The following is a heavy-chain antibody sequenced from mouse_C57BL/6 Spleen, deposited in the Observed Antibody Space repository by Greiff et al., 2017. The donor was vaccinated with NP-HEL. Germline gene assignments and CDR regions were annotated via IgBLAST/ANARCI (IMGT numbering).Heavy chain of an antibody. CDR2: ISSGSSTI. J-gene: IGHJ2*01. D-gene: IGHD1-1*01. V-gene: IGHV5-17*01. Sequence: EVKLMESGGGLVKPGGSLKLSCAASGFTFSDYGMHWVRQAPEKGLEWVAYISSGSSTIYYADTVKGRFTISRDNAKNTLFLQMTSLRSEDTAMYYCARASTTVVEDFDYWGQGTTLTVSS. CDR1: GFTFSDYG. CDR3: ARASTTVVEDFDY.